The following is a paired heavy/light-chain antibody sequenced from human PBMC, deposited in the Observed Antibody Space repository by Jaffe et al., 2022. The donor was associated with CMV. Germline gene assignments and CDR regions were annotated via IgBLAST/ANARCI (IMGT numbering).Heavy chain of an antibody. Sequence: EVQLVETGGGLIQPGDSLRLSCAASGLTVSSDYMSWVRLAPEKGLEWVSIIYSDGTTYYADSVRGRFTISRDNSKNTVYLQMNNLRVEDTAVYHCARGPYRSGWHGFDYWGQGSLVTVSS. J-gene: IGHJ4*02. D-gene: IGHD6-19*01. CDR3: ARGPYRSGWHGFDY. V-gene: IGHV3-53*02. CDR2: IYSDGTT. CDR1: GLTVSSDY.
Light chain of an antibody. CDR1: SSDIGGYNY. V-gene: IGLV2-14*03. Sequence: QSALTQPASLSGSPGQSITITCTGTSSDIGGYNYVSWYQQHPGKAPKLMIDDVNNRPSGVSNRFSGSKSGNTASLTISGLQAEDEADYYCSSYTSSSTLPWVFGGGTKLTVL. CDR2: DVN. CDR3: SSYTSSSTLPWV. J-gene: IGLJ3*02.